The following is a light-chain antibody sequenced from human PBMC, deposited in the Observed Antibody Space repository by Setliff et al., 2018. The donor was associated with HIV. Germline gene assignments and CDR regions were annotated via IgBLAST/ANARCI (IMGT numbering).Light chain of an antibody. CDR2: DVS. CDR1: SRDVGGHNY. Sequence: QSVLTRPASVSGSLGQSITMSCTGTSRDVGGHNYVSWYQQHPGKAPKLMIYDVSNRPSGVSNRFSGSKSGSTASLTISGLQAEDEADYYCSSFTSSNIYVFGTGTKVTVL. J-gene: IGLJ1*01. V-gene: IGLV2-14*03. CDR3: SSFTSSNIYV.